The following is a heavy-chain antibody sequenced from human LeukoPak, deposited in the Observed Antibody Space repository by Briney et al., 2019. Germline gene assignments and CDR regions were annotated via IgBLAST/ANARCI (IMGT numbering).Heavy chain of an antibody. Sequence: PSETLSLTCTVSGGSISSSSYYWGWIRQPPGKGLEWIGSIYYSGSTYYNPSLKSRVTISVDRSKNQFSLKLSSVTAADTAVYYCARDSTVTSDAFDIWGQGTMVTVSS. J-gene: IGHJ3*02. CDR2: IYYSGST. D-gene: IGHD4-17*01. CDR3: ARDSTVTSDAFDI. V-gene: IGHV4-39*07. CDR1: GGSISSSSYY.